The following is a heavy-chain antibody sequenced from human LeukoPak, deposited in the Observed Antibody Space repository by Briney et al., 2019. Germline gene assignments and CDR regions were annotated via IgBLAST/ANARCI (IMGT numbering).Heavy chain of an antibody. CDR2: ISYDGSNK. Sequence: GGSLRLSCAASGFTFSSYGMHWVRQAPGKGLEWVAVISYDGSNKYYADSVKGRFTISRDNSKNTLYLQMNSLRAEDTAMYYCAKGEIQLWSTVDYWGQGTLVTVSS. J-gene: IGHJ4*02. D-gene: IGHD5-18*01. CDR3: AKGEIQLWSTVDY. V-gene: IGHV3-30*18. CDR1: GFTFSSYG.